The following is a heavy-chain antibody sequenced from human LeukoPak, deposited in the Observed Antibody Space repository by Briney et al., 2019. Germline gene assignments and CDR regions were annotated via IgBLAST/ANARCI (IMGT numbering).Heavy chain of an antibody. CDR3: ARDGAYSSSSSFYYYYYYMDV. CDR1: GGSISSYY. Sequence: KPSETLSLTCTVSGGSISSYYWSWIRQPAGKGLDWIGRIYTSGSTNYNPSLKSRVTMSVDTSKNQFSLKLSSVTAADTAVYYCARDGAYSSSSSFYYYYYYMDVWGKGTTVTVSS. CDR2: IYTSGST. V-gene: IGHV4-4*07. D-gene: IGHD6-6*01. J-gene: IGHJ6*03.